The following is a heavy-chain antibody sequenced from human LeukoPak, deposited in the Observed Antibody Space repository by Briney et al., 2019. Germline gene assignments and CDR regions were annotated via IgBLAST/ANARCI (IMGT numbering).Heavy chain of an antibody. V-gene: IGHV3-23*01. Sequence: SGGSLRLSCAASAFTFSSMNWVRQAPGKGLEWVSGISGSGGSTYYADSVKGRFTISRGNSENTLYLQMNILRAEDTAVYYCARVNYGMDVWGQGTTVTVSS. CDR1: AFTFSS. J-gene: IGHJ6*02. CDR3: ARVNYGMDV. CDR2: ISGSGGST.